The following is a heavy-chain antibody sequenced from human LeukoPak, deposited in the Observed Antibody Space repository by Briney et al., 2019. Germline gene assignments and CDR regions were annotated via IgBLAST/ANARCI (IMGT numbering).Heavy chain of an antibody. CDR3: AKQDYYGSGSYNDD. CDR1: GFTFSNYA. V-gene: IGHV3-23*01. D-gene: IGHD3-10*01. Sequence: TGGSLRLSCAASGFTFSNYAMSWIRQAPGKGLEWVSAVRGGGATTYYADSVKGRFTISRDNSKNTLYLQMNSLRSEDTAVYYCAKQDYYGSGSYNDDWGQGTLVTVSS. CDR2: VRGGGATT. J-gene: IGHJ4*02.